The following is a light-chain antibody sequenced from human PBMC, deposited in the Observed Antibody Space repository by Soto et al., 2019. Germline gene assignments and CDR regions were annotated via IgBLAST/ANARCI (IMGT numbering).Light chain of an antibody. J-gene: IGKJ5*01. V-gene: IGKV2-28*01. Sequence: VITHSTLTLPVTPSYPASISCRPCQSLVYNNTYNYLDWYVQKPGQSPQLLIYFGSNRAPGVPDRFSGSGSGTDFTLKINRVEAEDVGTYYCMQALQSLTFGQGTRLEIK. CDR3: MQALQSLT. CDR2: FGS. CDR1: QSLVYNNTYNY.